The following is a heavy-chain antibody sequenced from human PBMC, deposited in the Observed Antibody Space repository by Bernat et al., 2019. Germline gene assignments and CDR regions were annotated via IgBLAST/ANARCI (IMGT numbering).Heavy chain of an antibody. V-gene: IGHV3-30*18. J-gene: IGHJ4*02. CDR2: ISSDGSNK. Sequence: QVQLVESGGGVVQPGRSLRLSCAASGFTFNNHGMHWVRQAPGKGLEWVAVISSDGSNKFYADSVKGRFTISRDNSKNTLYVKMNSLRADDTAVYYGAKVAGPNCSGGNCHFDYWGQGTLVTVSS. CDR1: GFTFNNHG. D-gene: IGHD2-15*01. CDR3: AKVAGPNCSGGNCHFDY.